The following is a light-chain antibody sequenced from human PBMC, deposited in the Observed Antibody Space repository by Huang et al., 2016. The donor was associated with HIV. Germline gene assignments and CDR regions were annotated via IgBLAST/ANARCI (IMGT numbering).Light chain of an antibody. Sequence: DIQMTQSPYSLSASVGDRVTITCRTSQSISSNLNCYKQQPGKAPKLLIYAACSLQRGVPSRCSGSGSGKDFTLTISSRQPDDLASYYCQQSYCTPRTFGQGTRVEIK. CDR2: AAC. J-gene: IGKJ1*01. V-gene: IGKV1-39*01. CDR1: QSISSN. CDR3: QQSYCTPRT.